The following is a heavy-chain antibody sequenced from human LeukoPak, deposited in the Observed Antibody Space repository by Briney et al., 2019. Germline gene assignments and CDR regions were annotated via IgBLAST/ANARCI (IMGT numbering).Heavy chain of an antibody. CDR2: INPNSGGT. CDR1: GYTFTGYY. Sequence: ASVKVSCKASGYTFTGYYMHWVRQAPGQGLEWMGWINPNSGGTNYAQKFQGRVTMTRDTSISTAYIELSRLRSDDTAVYYCARAYYDFWSGYFLYGMDVWGQGTTVTVSS. CDR3: ARAYYDFWSGYFLYGMDV. D-gene: IGHD3-3*01. J-gene: IGHJ6*02. V-gene: IGHV1-2*02.